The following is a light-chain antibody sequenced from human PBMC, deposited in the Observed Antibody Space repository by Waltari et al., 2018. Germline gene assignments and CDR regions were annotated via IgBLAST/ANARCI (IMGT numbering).Light chain of an antibody. V-gene: IGLV2-14*01. J-gene: IGLJ1*01. Sequence: QAALTQSPSVSGSPGQSVTISCTGTSSDIGGYNRVSWYQQHPGKAPKLMIYEVSQRPSGVSDRFSGSKSGNTASLTISGLQAGDEAGYYCSSYATGSTYIFGAGTRLTVL. CDR2: EVS. CDR1: SSDIGGYNR. CDR3: SSYATGSTYI.